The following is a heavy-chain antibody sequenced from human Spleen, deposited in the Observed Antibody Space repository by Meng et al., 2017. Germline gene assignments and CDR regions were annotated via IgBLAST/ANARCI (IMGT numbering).Heavy chain of an antibody. D-gene: IGHD1-26*01. CDR3: AKVAEEWELLHFDY. J-gene: IGHJ4*02. CDR2: ISSSGSTI. Sequence: GESLKISCAASGFTFSDYYMSWIRQAPGKGLEWASYISSSGSTIYYADSVKGRFTISRDNAKNSLYLQMNSLRAEDTAVYYCAKVAEEWELLHFDYWGQGTLVTVSS. V-gene: IGHV3-11*04. CDR1: GFTFSDYY.